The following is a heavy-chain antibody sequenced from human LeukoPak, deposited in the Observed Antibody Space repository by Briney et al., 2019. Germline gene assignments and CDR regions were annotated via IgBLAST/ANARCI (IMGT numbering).Heavy chain of an antibody. J-gene: IGHJ5*02. Sequence: SQTLSLTCTLSCGSISSYYCSWIRQPPGKGLEWVGYIYYSGSTNYNPSLKSRVTISVDTSTKQFSLKLSSVTAADTAVYYCAREVAPPVWFDPWGQGTLVTVSS. D-gene: IGHD2-15*01. CDR2: IYYSGST. CDR3: AREVAPPVWFDP. CDR1: CGSISSYY. V-gene: IGHV4-59*01.